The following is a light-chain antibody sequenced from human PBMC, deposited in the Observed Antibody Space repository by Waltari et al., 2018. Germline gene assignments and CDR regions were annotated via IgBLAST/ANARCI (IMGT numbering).Light chain of an antibody. V-gene: IGKV1-5*03. J-gene: IGKJ3*01. CDR3: QHYDSYSAT. CDR2: KAS. Sequence: DLQMTQSPSTLSASVGDRVNITCRASQSIPRWLAWYQQKPGKAPKLLIYKASILESGVPSRFSGGGSGTEFTLTISSLQPDDFATYYCQHYDSYSATFGRGTKIEIK. CDR1: QSIPRW.